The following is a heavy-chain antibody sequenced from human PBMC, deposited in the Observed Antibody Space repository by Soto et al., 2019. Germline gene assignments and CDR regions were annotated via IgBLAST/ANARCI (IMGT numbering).Heavy chain of an antibody. Sequence: GGSLRLSCAASGFTFSSYGMSWVRQAPGEGLEWVSGISGSGGSTYYADSVKGRFTISRDNSKNTLYLQMYSLRAEDTAVYYCAKTGPGSSYGYYFDSWGQGTLVTVSS. CDR3: AKTGPGSSYGYYFDS. CDR1: GFTFSSYG. V-gene: IGHV3-23*01. J-gene: IGHJ4*02. CDR2: ISGSGGST. D-gene: IGHD5-18*01.